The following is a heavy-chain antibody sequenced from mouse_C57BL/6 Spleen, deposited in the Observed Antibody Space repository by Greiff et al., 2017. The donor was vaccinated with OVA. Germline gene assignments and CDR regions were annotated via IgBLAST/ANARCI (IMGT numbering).Heavy chain of an antibody. V-gene: IGHV5-4*01. CDR1: GFTFSSYA. CDR3: ARDRELGVFDY. J-gene: IGHJ2*01. D-gene: IGHD4-1*01. Sequence: EVQGVESGGGLVKPGGSLKLSCAASGFTFSSYAMSWVRQTPEKRLEWVATISDGGSYTYYPDNVKGRFTISRDNAKNNLYLQMSHLKSEDTAMYYCARDRELGVFDYWGQGTTLTVSS. CDR2: ISDGGSYT.